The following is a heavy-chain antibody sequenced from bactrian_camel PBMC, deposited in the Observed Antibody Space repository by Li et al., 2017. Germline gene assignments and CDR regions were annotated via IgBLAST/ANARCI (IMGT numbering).Heavy chain of an antibody. J-gene: IGHJ4*01. CDR1: GRTISGDSGYC. CDR2: TLTGSGIT. V-gene: IGHV3S1*01. CDR3: AADAKAVAPWDWVGGYNY. D-gene: IGHD5*01. Sequence: QVQLVESGGGAVQPGGSLRLSCGPSGRTISGDSGYCMAWFRQAPGKEREGVAATLTGSGITYYTDSVKGRSTISEDNSKNTLYLQMNELKDEDTAVYNCAADAKAVAPWDWVGGYNYWGQGTQVTVS.